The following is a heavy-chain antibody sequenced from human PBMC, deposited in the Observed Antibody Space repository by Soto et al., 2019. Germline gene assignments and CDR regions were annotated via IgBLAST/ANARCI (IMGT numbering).Heavy chain of an antibody. Sequence: SVKVSCKASGGTFSSYAISWVRQAPGQGLEWMGGIIPIFGTANYAQKFQGRVTITADESTSTAYMELSSLRSEDTAVYYCARANGIAVAGNGAFDIWGQGTMVTVSS. CDR1: GGTFSSYA. V-gene: IGHV1-69*13. CDR3: ARANGIAVAGNGAFDI. J-gene: IGHJ3*02. D-gene: IGHD6-19*01. CDR2: IIPIFGTA.